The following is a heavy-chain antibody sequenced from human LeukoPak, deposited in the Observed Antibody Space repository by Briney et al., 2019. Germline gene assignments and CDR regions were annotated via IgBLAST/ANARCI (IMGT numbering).Heavy chain of an antibody. CDR1: GFTFSSYT. V-gene: IGHV3-23*01. J-gene: IGHJ4*02. Sequence: GGSLRLSCVASGFTFSSYTMSWVRRAPGKGLEWVSGINKSGGNTYHADSVKGRFTISRDNSKNTLYLQMNSLRAEDTAVYYCAKVLSESPAESGFDYWGQGTLVTVSS. D-gene: IGHD3-16*02. CDR3: AKVLSESPAESGFDY. CDR2: INKSGGNT.